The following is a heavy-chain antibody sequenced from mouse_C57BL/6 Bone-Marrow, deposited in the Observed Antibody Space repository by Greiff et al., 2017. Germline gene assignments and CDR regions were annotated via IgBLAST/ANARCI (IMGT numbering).Heavy chain of an antibody. J-gene: IGHJ1*03. D-gene: IGHD2-5*01. CDR3: ARPYDSNYWYFDV. Sequence: QVQLQQPGAELVKPGASVKMSCKASGYTFTSYWITWVKQRPGQGLEWIGDLYPGSGSTNYNEKFKSKATLTVVTSYSAAYMQLSSLTSEDSAVYYCARPYDSNYWYFDVWGTGTTVSVSS. CDR2: LYPGSGST. V-gene: IGHV1-55*01. CDR1: GYTFTSYW.